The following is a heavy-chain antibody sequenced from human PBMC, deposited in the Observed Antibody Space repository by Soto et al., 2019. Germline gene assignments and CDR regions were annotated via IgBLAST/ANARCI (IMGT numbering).Heavy chain of an antibody. CDR2: ISYDGSDK. D-gene: IGHD3-22*01. Sequence: VQLVESGGGEGQPGRSLRLSCAASGFKYTDFALHWVRQAPGKGLEWVAIISYDGSDKYYADSVKGRFVISRDNPKNTLYLEMNSLRPEDTAVYFCARRAWDSSYAIDVWGQGTQVTVFS. J-gene: IGHJ6*02. CDR3: ARRAWDSSYAIDV. V-gene: IGHV3-30*09. CDR1: GFKYTDFA.